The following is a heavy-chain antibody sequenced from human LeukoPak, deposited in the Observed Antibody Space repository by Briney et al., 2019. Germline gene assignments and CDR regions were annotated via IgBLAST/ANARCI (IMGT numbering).Heavy chain of an antibody. V-gene: IGHV4-34*01. CDR2: INHSGST. J-gene: IGHJ3*02. CDR3: ARDRSSRGYSYGYGLNAFDI. D-gene: IGHD5-18*01. CDR1: GGSFSGYY. Sequence: PSETLSLTRAVYGGSFSGYYWSWIRQPPGKGLEWIGEINHSGSTNYNPSLKSRVTISVDTSKNQFSLKLSSVTAADTAVYYCARDRSSRGYSYGYGLNAFDIWGQGTMVTVSS.